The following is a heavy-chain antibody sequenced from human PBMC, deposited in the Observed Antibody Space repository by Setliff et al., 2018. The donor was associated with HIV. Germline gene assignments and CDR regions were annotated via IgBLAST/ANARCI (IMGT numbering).Heavy chain of an antibody. Sequence: SETLSLTCRVSGGSIRGYYWNWIRQPAGKGLEWIGRIYHTGSTYYNPSLKGRVTISVDTSKNQFSLKLSSVTAADTAVYYCARHSGPSSGFRWFDPWGQGTLVTVSS. J-gene: IGHJ5*02. V-gene: IGHV4-59*05. CDR3: ARHSGPSSGFRWFDP. D-gene: IGHD3-22*01. CDR1: GGSIRGYY. CDR2: IYHTGST.